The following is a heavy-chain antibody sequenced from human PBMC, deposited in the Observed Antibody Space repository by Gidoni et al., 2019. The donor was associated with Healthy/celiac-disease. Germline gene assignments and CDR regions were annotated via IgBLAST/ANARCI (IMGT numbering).Heavy chain of an antibody. CDR2: IYSGGST. Sequence: EVQLVESGGGLIQPGGSLRLSCAASGFTVSSNYMSWVRQAPGKGLEWVSVIYSGGSTYYADSVKGRFTISRDNSKNTLYLQMNSLRAEDTAVYYCARVFSSSSNAFDIWGQGTMVTVFS. CDR3: ARVFSSSSNAFDI. CDR1: GFTVSSNY. J-gene: IGHJ3*02. V-gene: IGHV3-53*01. D-gene: IGHD6-13*01.